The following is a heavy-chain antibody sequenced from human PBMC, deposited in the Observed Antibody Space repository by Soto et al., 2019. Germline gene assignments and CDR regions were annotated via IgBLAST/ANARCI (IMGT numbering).Heavy chain of an antibody. CDR3: TKESAASFDS. Sequence: LRLSCAASGLISSKDAMSWVRQAPGKGLEWVSGASGSGDSTYYADSVKGRFTISRDNSKNTLYLQMNTLRAEDSAVYYCTKESAASFDSWGQGTLVTVSS. J-gene: IGHJ4*02. CDR2: ASGSGDST. D-gene: IGHD2-15*01. V-gene: IGHV3-23*01. CDR1: GLISSKDA.